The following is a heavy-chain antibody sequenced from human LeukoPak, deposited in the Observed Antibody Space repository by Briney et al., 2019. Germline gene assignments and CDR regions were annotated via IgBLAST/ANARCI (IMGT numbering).Heavy chain of an antibody. CDR2: IRGSGGTA. J-gene: IGHJ4*02. CDR1: GFTFSSYA. D-gene: IGHD5-12*01. CDR3: AKSDIVATNGEWVDY. V-gene: IGHV3-23*01. Sequence: SGGSLRLSCAASGFTFSSYAMSWVRQAPGKGLEWVSAIRGSGGTAYYADSVKGRFTISRDNSKNTLYLQMNSLRAEDTAVYYCAKSDIVATNGEWVDYWGQGTLVTVSS.